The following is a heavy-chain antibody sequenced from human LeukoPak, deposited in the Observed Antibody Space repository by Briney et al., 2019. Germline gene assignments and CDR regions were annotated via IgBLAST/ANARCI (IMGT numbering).Heavy chain of an antibody. CDR2: IKQDGSEK. J-gene: IGHJ4*02. D-gene: IGHD5-12*01. CDR1: GFTFSSYW. V-gene: IGHV3-7*01. CDR3: VRAIGGYASY. Sequence: GGSLRLSCAASGFTFSSYWMHWVRQAPGKGLEWVANIKQDGSEKYYVDSVKGRFTISRDNAGNSLYLQMNSLRAEDTAVYYCVRAIGGYASYWGQGTLVTVSS.